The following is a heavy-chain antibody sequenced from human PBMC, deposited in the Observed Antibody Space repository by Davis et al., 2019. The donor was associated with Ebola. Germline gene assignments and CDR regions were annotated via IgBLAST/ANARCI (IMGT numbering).Heavy chain of an antibody. CDR3: VRDYLFALDI. V-gene: IGHV3-48*02. CDR2: IGTRGDPT. Sequence: PGGSLRLSCAASGFIFSTYSMNWVRQAPGKGLEWVSYIGTRGDPTVYADSVKGRFTVSRDDANNSLFLLMNSLRDEDTAIYYCVRDYLFALDIWGQGTMVTVSS. J-gene: IGHJ3*02. CDR1: GFIFSTYS.